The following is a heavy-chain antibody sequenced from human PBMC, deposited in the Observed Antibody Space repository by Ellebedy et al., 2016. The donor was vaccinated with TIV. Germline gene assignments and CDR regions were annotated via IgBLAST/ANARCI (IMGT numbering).Heavy chain of an antibody. D-gene: IGHD3-10*01. CDR2: INTGSSYT. CDR1: GFTFSDYH. J-gene: IGHJ4*02. Sequence: GESLKISCAASGFTFSDYHMSWLRQAPGRGLGWISYINTGSSYTKYADSVWGRFTISRDNSKRSLYLQMNNLRVEDTGVYYCAREGNHKPFDYWGQGTLVTVSS. CDR3: AREGNHKPFDY. V-gene: IGHV3-11*06.